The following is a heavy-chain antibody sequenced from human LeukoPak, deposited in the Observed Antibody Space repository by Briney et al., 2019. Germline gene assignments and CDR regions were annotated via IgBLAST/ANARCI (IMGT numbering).Heavy chain of an antibody. CDR3: ARSPKGELRDSGYDHGFDY. J-gene: IGHJ4*02. CDR2: MNPNSGNT. D-gene: IGHD5-12*01. V-gene: IGHV1-8*01. Sequence: ASVKVSCKASGYTFHSYDINWVRQATGQGLEWMGWMNPNSGNTGYAQKFQGRVTMTRNTPISTAYMELSSLRSEDTAVYYCARSPKGELRDSGYDHGFDYWGQGTLVTVSS. CDR1: GYTFHSYD.